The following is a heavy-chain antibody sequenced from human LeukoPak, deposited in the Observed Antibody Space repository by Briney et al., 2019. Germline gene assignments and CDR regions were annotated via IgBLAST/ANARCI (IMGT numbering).Heavy chain of an antibody. D-gene: IGHD2-15*01. Sequence: PSETLSLTCALSGDSITSSDHYWVWIRQSPGKGLEWIGEINHSGSTNSNPSLKSRVTISVDTSKNQFSLKLSSVTAADTAMYYCARRLLGYCSGGSCYSGYFQHWGQGTLVTVSS. CDR3: ARRLLGYCSGGSCYSGYFQH. J-gene: IGHJ1*01. CDR2: INHSGST. CDR1: GDSITSSDHY. V-gene: IGHV4-34*01.